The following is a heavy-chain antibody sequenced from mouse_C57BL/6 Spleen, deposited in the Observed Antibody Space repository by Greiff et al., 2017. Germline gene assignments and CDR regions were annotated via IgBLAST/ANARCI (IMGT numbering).Heavy chain of an antibody. D-gene: IGHD2-5*01. CDR1: GFTFSDYG. CDR2: ISSGSSTI. V-gene: IGHV5-17*01. J-gene: IGHJ2*01. Sequence: DVMLVESGGGLVKPGGSLKLSCAASGFTFSDYGMHWVRQAPEKGLEWVAYISSGSSTIYYADTVKGRFTISRDNAKNTLLLQMTSLRSEDTAMYYCARRESSYSNSLDYWGQGTTLTVSS. CDR3: ARRESSYSNSLDY.